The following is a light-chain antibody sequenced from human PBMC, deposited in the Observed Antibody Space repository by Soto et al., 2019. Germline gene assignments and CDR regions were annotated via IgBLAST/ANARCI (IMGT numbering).Light chain of an antibody. CDR3: QQLWTYPLT. CDR2: AAS. J-gene: IGKJ4*01. V-gene: IGKV1-9*01. CDR1: QDVSRS. Sequence: DTQLTQSPSFLSASVGARVTIACRASQDVSRSVGWYQQKPGTAPKLLISAASTLNSGVPSRFSGSGSGTDFTLTISGLQPEDFATYYCQQLWTYPLTFGGGTKVDIK.